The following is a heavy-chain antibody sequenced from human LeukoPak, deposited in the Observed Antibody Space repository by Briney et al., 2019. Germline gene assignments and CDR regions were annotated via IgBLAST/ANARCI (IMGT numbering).Heavy chain of an antibody. D-gene: IGHD3-10*01. V-gene: IGHV3-33*08. CDR1: GFTFSSYG. J-gene: IGHJ6*02. Sequence: PGGSLRLSCAASGFTFSSYGMHWVRQAPGKGLEWVAVIWYDGSNKYYADSVKGRFTISRDNSKNTLYLQMNSLRAEDTAVYYCASTSGIKDYYYGMDVWGQGTTVTVSS. CDR3: ASTSGIKDYYYGMDV. CDR2: IWYDGSNK.